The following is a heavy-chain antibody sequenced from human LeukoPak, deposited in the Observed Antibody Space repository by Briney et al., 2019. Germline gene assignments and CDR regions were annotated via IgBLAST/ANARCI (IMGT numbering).Heavy chain of an antibody. CDR1: GFTFSSYG. CDR2: ISYDGSNK. Sequence: PGGSLRLSCAASGFTFSSYGMHWVRQAPGKGLEWVAVISYDGSNKYYADSVKGRFTISRDNSKNTLYLQMNSLRAEDTAVYYCAKDSPYGMDVWGQGTTVTVSS. CDR3: AKDSPYGMDV. V-gene: IGHV3-30*18. J-gene: IGHJ6*02.